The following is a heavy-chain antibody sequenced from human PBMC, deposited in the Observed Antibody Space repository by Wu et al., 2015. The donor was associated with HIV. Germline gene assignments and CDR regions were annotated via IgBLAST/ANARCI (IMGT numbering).Heavy chain of an antibody. Sequence: QVQLVQSGAEVKKPGASVKVSCKASGYTFTGYYMHWVRQAPGQGLEWMGWINPNSGGTNYAQKFQGRVTMTRDTSINTAYMELSSLRSEDTAVYYCARGQGGYFDTRGYYYAGVSWFDPWGQGTLVTVSS. CDR1: GYTFTGYY. V-gene: IGHV1-2*02. CDR3: ARGQGGYFDTRGYYYAGVSWFDP. D-gene: IGHD3-22*01. CDR2: INPNSGGT. J-gene: IGHJ5*02.